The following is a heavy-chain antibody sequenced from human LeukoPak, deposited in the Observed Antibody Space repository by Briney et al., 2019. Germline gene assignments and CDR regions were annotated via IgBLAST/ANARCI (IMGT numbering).Heavy chain of an antibody. CDR2: IYSGGST. CDR3: ARGSTYYDSSGQVPFDY. CDR1: GFTFNNYP. J-gene: IGHJ4*02. D-gene: IGHD3-22*01. Sequence: PGGSLRLSCAASGFTFNNYPMSWVRQAPGKGLEWVSVIYSGGSTSYADSVKGRFTISRDNAKNSLYLQMNSLRAEDTAVYYCARGSTYYDSSGQVPFDYWGQGTLVTVSS. V-gene: IGHV3-66*01.